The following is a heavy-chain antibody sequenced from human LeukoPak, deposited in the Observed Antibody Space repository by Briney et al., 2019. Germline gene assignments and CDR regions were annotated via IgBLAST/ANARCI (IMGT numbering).Heavy chain of an antibody. CDR2: IYYSKNT. CDR3: VSPRGFSYGYFDY. J-gene: IGHJ4*02. CDR1: GGSISSSSAY. Sequence: SETLSLTCTVSGGSISSSSAYWGWIRQPPGKGLEWIGSIYYSKNTYYNPSLKSRVTISGDTSKNQFSLTLGSVSATDTAVYYCVSPRGFSYGYFDYWGQGTLVTVSS. D-gene: IGHD5-18*01. V-gene: IGHV4-39*01.